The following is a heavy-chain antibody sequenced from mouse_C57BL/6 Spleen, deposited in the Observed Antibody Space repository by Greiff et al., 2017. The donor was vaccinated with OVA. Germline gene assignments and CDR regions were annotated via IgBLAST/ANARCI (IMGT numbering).Heavy chain of an antibody. CDR1: GFTFSNYW. J-gene: IGHJ1*03. CDR3: TGGNVCYFAD. V-gene: IGHV6-3*01. D-gene: IGHD2-1*01. Sequence: EVQRVESGGGLVQPGGSMKLSCVASGFTFSNYWMNWVRQSPGKGLEWVAQIRLKSDNYATNYAESVKGRFTISRDDSKSSVYQQMNNFRAEDAGIYYCTGGNVCYFADWGKGTTVTVSS. CDR2: IRLKSDNYAT.